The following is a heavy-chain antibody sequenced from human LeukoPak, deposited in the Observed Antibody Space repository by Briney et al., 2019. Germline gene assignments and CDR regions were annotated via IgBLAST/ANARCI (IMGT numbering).Heavy chain of an antibody. D-gene: IGHD4-17*01. CDR3: ARSDGSHGDLHDAFDI. CDR2: IIPIFGTA. Sequence: SVKVSCKASGGTFSSYAISWVRQAPGQGLEWMGGIIPIFGTANYAQKFQGRVTITTDESTSTAYMELSSLRSEDTAVYYCARSDGSHGDLHDAFDIWGQGTMVTVSS. CDR1: GGTFSSYA. J-gene: IGHJ3*02. V-gene: IGHV1-69*05.